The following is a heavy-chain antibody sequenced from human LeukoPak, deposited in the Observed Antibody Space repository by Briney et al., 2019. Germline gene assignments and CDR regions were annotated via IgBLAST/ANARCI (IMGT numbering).Heavy chain of an antibody. CDR1: GFTFSMYG. V-gene: IGHV3-30*03. Sequence: WGSLRLSCVISGFTFSMYGMHWVRQAPGKGLEWVAVISPDGSGKNYVDSVEGRFTISRDNSKNTLYVQMNSLRAEDTAVYFCARGYDSNLDYYYYMDVWGKGTTVTVSS. CDR2: ISPDGSGK. D-gene: IGHD3-16*01. CDR3: ARGYDSNLDYYYYMDV. J-gene: IGHJ6*03.